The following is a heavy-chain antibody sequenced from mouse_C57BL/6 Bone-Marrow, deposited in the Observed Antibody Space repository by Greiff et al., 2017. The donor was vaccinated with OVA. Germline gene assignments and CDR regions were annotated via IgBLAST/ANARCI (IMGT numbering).Heavy chain of an antibody. CDR2: INSDGGST. CDR3: ARHVRGNYGYYAMDY. J-gene: IGHJ4*01. CDR1: EYEFPSHD. Sequence: EVKLVESGGGLVQPGESLKLSCESNEYEFPSHDMSWVRKTPEKRLELVAAINSDGGSTYYPDTMERRFIISRDNTKKTLYLQMSSLRSEDTALYYCARHVRGNYGYYAMDYWGQGTSVTVSS. V-gene: IGHV5-2*01. D-gene: IGHD2-1*01.